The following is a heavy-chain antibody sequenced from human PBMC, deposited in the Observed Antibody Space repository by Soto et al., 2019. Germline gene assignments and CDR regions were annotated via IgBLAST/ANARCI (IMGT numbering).Heavy chain of an antibody. CDR1: GFTLSNFW. Sequence: GGSLRLSCAASGFTLSNFWMHWVRQVPGKGLVWVSRINDDGSRTKYADSVEGRLTISRDTAKNTLYLQMDSLRVEDTAVYYCVRDHHDYDFWSGNPRGYFDLWGRGTLVTVSS. CDR3: VRDHHDYDFWSGNPRGYFDL. J-gene: IGHJ2*01. V-gene: IGHV3-74*01. CDR2: INDDGSRT. D-gene: IGHD3-3*01.